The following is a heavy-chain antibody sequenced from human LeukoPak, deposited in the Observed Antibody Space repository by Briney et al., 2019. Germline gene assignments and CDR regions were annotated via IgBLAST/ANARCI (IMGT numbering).Heavy chain of an antibody. CDR3: ARVSPMIVVVIEEGYFDY. J-gene: IGHJ4*02. CDR1: GFTVSSNY. V-gene: IGHV3-66*01. CDR2: IYSGGST. D-gene: IGHD3-22*01. Sequence: PGGSLRLSCAASGFTVSSNYMSWVRQAPGKGLEWVSVIYSGGSTYYADSVKGRFTISRDNSKNTLYLQMNSLRAEDTAVYYCARVSPMIVVVIEEGYFDYWGQGTLVTVSS.